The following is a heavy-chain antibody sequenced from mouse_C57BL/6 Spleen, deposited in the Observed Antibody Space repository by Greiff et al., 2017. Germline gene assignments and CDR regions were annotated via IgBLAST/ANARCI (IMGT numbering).Heavy chain of an antibody. Sequence: QVQLQQSGAELVRPGTSVKVSCKASGYAFTNYLIEWVKQRPGQGLEWIGVINPGSGGTNYNEKFKGKATLTADKSSSTAYMQLSSLTSEDSAVXFCARMSSPNWAMDYWGQGTSVTVSS. CDR2: INPGSGGT. J-gene: IGHJ4*01. V-gene: IGHV1-54*01. CDR3: ARMSSPNWAMDY. CDR1: GYAFTNYL. D-gene: IGHD4-1*02.